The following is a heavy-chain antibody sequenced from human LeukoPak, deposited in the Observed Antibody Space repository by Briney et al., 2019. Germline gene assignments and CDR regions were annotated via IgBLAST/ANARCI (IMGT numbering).Heavy chain of an antibody. CDR1: AFAFSNHA. CDR2: ISGSDGST. J-gene: IGHJ4*02. Sequence: PGGSLRLSCTASAFAFSNHAMSWVRQAPGKGLEWVSAISGSDGSTYYADSVKGRYTISRDNSKSTLYLQMNSLRAEDTAVYYCAKDGVSLTVAGEFDNWGQGTLVTVSS. V-gene: IGHV3-23*01. CDR3: AKDGVSLTVAGEFDN. D-gene: IGHD6-19*01.